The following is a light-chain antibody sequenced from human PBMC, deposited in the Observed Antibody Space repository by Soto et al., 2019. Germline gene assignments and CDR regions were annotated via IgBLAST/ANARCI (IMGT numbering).Light chain of an antibody. J-gene: IGLJ2*01. CDR2: EVS. Sequence: SALTQPPSASGSPGQSVTISCTGMSSDVGGYNYVSWYQQHPGKAPKLMIYEVSKRPSGVPDRFSGYKSGNTAPLTVSGLQAEDEADYYCSSYAGANSVVFGGGTKLTVL. CDR3: SSYAGANSVV. CDR1: SSDVGGYNY. V-gene: IGLV2-8*01.